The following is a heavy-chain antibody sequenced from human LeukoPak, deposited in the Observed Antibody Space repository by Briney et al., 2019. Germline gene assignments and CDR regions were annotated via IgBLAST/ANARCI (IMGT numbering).Heavy chain of an antibody. D-gene: IGHD1-14*01. CDR2: TKQDGSEK. Sequence: GGSLRLSCAASGFTFSNYWMTWVRQAPGKGLGLVANTKQDGSEKYYVDSVKGRFTISRDNAKNSLYLQMNSLRAEDTAVYYCARNQRRLDYWGQGTLVTVSS. J-gene: IGHJ4*02. CDR1: GFTFSNYW. CDR3: ARNQRRLDY. V-gene: IGHV3-7*01.